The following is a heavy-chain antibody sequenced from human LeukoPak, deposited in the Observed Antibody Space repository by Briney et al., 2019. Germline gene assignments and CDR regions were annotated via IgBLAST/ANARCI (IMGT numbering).Heavy chain of an antibody. D-gene: IGHD3-10*01. J-gene: IGHJ5*02. CDR3: ATYYYGSGSHYNWFDP. Sequence: SETLSLTCAVYGGSFSGYYWSWLRQPPGKGLEWIGEINHSGSTNYNPSLKSRVTISVDTSKNQFSLKLSSVTAADTAVYYCATYYYGSGSHYNWFDPWGQGTLVTVSS. CDR1: GGSFSGYY. V-gene: IGHV4-34*01. CDR2: INHSGST.